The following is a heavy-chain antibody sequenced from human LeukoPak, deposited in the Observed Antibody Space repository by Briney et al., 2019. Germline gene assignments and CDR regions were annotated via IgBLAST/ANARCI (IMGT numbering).Heavy chain of an antibody. Sequence: GGSLRLSCAASGFTFSSYGMHWVRQAPGKGLEWVAFIRYDGSNKSYADSVKGRFTISRDNSKNTLYLQTNSLRAEDTAVYYCAKDQRGTYYTFDYWGQGTLVTVSS. CDR3: AKDQRGTYYTFDY. CDR2: IRYDGSNK. J-gene: IGHJ4*02. D-gene: IGHD1-26*01. CDR1: GFTFSSYG. V-gene: IGHV3-30*02.